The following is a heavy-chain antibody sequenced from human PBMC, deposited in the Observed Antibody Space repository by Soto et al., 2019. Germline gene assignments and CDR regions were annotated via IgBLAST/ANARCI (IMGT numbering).Heavy chain of an antibody. Sequence: EVQLVESGGDLVQPGGSLRLSCAASGFTVSSNYMSWVRQAPGKGLEWVSVIYSGGSTYYADSVRGRFTISRDNSKNTLYLHMNSLRAADKAVYYCASTVVVPAVTKRYFDYWGKGTLVTVSS. CDR3: ASTVVVPAVTKRYFDY. J-gene: IGHJ4*02. D-gene: IGHD2-2*01. CDR1: GFTVSSNY. CDR2: IYSGGST. V-gene: IGHV3-66*01.